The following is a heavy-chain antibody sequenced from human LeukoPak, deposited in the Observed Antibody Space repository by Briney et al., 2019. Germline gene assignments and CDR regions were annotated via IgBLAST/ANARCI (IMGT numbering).Heavy chain of an antibody. D-gene: IGHD4-23*01. CDR2: IYHSGST. CDR1: GGSISSSSYY. Sequence: SETLSPTCTVSGGSISSSSYYWGWIRQPPGKGLEWIGSIYHSGSTYYNPSLKSRLTISADTSKNQFSLRLSSVTAADTAVYYCVRVDNGGNYFDYWGQGTLVTVSS. V-gene: IGHV4-39*07. CDR3: VRVDNGGNYFDY. J-gene: IGHJ4*02.